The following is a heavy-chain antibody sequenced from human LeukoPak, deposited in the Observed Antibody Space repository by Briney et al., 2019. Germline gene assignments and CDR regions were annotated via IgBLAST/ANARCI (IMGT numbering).Heavy chain of an antibody. CDR3: AKRRDYYDSSGYTPLGY. J-gene: IGHJ4*02. Sequence: PGRSLRLSCAASGFTFSSYAMSWVRQAPGKGLEWVSAISGSGGSTYYADSVKGRFTISRDNSKNTLYLQMNSLRAEDTAVYYCAKRRDYYDSSGYTPLGYWGQGTLVTVSS. V-gene: IGHV3-23*01. CDR1: GFTFSSYA. CDR2: ISGSGGST. D-gene: IGHD3-22*01.